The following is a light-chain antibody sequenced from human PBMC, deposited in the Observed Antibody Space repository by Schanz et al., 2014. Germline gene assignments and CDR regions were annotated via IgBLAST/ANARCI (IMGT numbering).Light chain of an antibody. CDR1: EDIRTY. V-gene: IGKV1-9*01. CDR3: QQPGS. Sequence: SQLTQSPSSLSASVGDIVTITCRASEDIRTYLAWYQQKPGKAPRLLIYSASTLQSGVPSRFSGSGSGTDFSLAIISLQPEDFATYFCQQPGSFGGGTKVEI. J-gene: IGKJ4*01. CDR2: SAS.